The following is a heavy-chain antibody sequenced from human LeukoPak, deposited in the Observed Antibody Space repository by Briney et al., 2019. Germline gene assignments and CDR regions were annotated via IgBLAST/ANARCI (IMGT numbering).Heavy chain of an antibody. Sequence: GGSLRLSCAASGFTFSSYGMHWVRQAPGKGLEWVAFIRYDGSNKYYADSVKGRFTISRDNSKNTLYLQMNSLRAEDTAVYYCAKEIRWLGVRYYYYYMDVWGKGTTVTVSS. J-gene: IGHJ6*03. CDR2: IRYDGSNK. CDR1: GFTFSSYG. CDR3: AKEIRWLGVRYYYYYMDV. D-gene: IGHD6-19*01. V-gene: IGHV3-30*02.